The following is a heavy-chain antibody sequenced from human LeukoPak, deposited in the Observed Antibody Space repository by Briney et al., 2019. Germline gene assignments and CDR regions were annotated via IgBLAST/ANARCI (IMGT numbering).Heavy chain of an antibody. J-gene: IGHJ4*02. D-gene: IGHD3-9*01. CDR2: ISYDGSNK. CDR1: GFTFSSYA. V-gene: IGHV3-30-3*01. CDR3: ARDAPDYDILTGYSYYFDY. Sequence: PGGSLRLSCAASGFTFSSYAMHWVRQAPGKGLEWVAVISYDGSNKYYADSVKGRFTISRDNSKNTLYLQMNSLRAGDTAVYYCARDAPDYDILTGYSYYFDYWGQGTLVTVSS.